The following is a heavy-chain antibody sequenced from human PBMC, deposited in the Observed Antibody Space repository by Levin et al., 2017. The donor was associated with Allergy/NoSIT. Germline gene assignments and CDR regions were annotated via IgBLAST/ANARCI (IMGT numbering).Heavy chain of an antibody. CDR2: INHSGST. J-gene: IGHJ4*02. D-gene: IGHD1-1*01. CDR3: ATLAGTTGTYYFDY. CDR1: GGSFSGYY. Sequence: SETLSLTCAVYGGSFSGYYWSWIRQPPGKGLEWIGEINHSGSTNYNPSLKSRVTISVDTSKNQFSLKLSSVTAADTAVYYCATLAGTTGTYYFDYWGQGTLVTVSS. V-gene: IGHV4-34*01.